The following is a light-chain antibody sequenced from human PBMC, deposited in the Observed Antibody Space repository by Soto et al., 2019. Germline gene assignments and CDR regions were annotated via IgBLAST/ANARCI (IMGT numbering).Light chain of an antibody. CDR3: QHYDIWPPT. Sequence: DIQITQSPSSLSTSVGDRVTISCRASQTISTYLHWYQHKPGRAPRLLISDVSTLQSGVPGRFRGSGSGTEFTLTISELQSEDFEVYFCQHYDIWPPTFGGGTKVDIK. J-gene: IGKJ4*01. V-gene: IGKV1-39*01. CDR2: DVS. CDR1: QTISTY.